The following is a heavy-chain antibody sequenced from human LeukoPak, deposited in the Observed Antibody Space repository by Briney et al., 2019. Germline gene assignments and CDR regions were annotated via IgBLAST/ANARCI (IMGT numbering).Heavy chain of an antibody. D-gene: IGHD6-13*01. V-gene: IGHV4-34*01. Sequence: SETLSLTCAVYGGSFSGYYWSWIRQPPGKGLEWIGEINHSGSTNYNPSLKSRVTISVDTPKNQFSLKLSAVTAADTAVYYCARDVAYSSSPDYYYYYMDVWGKGTTVPVSS. J-gene: IGHJ6*03. CDR1: GGSFSGYY. CDR2: INHSGST. CDR3: ARDVAYSSSPDYYYYYMDV.